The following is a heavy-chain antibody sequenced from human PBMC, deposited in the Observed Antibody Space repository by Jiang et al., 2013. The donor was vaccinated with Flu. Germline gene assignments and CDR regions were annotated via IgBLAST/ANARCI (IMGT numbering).Heavy chain of an antibody. V-gene: IGHV4-61*02. CDR1: GGSISSGSYY. CDR3: ASAGSGSYYTLDAFDI. D-gene: IGHD3-10*01. Sequence: PGLVKPSQTLSLTCTVSGGSISSGSYYWSWIRQPAGKGLEWIGRIYTSGSTNYNPSLKSRVTISVDTSKNQFSLKLSSVTAADTAVYYCASAGSGSYYTLDAFDIWGQGTMVTVSS. CDR2: IYTSGST. J-gene: IGHJ3*02.